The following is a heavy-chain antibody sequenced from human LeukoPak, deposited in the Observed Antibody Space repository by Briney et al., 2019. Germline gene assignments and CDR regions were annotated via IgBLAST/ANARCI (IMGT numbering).Heavy chain of an antibody. Sequence: TSETLSLTCTVSGGSISSYYWGWIRQPPGKGLEWIGSIYYGGSTYYNPSLKSRVTISVDTSKNQFSLKLSSVTAADTAVYYCARDPAVFSFGAFDIWGQGTMVTVSS. D-gene: IGHD3-9*01. CDR1: GGSISSYY. J-gene: IGHJ3*02. CDR3: ARDPAVFSFGAFDI. V-gene: IGHV4-39*07. CDR2: IYYGGST.